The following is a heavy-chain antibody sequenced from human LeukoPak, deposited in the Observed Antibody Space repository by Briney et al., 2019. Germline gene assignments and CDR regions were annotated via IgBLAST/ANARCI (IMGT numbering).Heavy chain of an antibody. J-gene: IGHJ4*02. V-gene: IGHV3-23*01. CDR2: ISGSGGST. Sequence: GRSLRLSCAASGFTFSSYAMSWVRQAPGKGLEWVSAISGSGGSTYYADSVKGRFTISRDNSKNTLYLQMNSLRAEDTAVYYCAKVGTTVVMSGSYDYWGQGTLVTVSS. D-gene: IGHD4-23*01. CDR1: GFTFSSYA. CDR3: AKVGTTVVMSGSYDY.